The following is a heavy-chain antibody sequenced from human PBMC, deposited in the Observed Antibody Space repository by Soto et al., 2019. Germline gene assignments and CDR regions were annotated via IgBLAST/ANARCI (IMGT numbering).Heavy chain of an antibody. V-gene: IGHV3-33*01. D-gene: IGHD1-26*01. CDR2: ISYEGSNK. CDR3: ARGIDSGGHYYGMDV. Sequence: QVQLVESGGGVVQPGRSLRLSCAASGFTFSSYGMHWVRQAPGKGLEWVALISYEGSNKYYADSVKGLFTISRDDSNYALYLQMNSLRAEDTAVYYCARGIDSGGHYYGMDVWGQGTTVTVSS. J-gene: IGHJ6*02. CDR1: GFTFSSYG.